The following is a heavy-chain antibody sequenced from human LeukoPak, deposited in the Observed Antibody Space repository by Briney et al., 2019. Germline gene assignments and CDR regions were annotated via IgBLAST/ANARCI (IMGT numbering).Heavy chain of an antibody. D-gene: IGHD3-22*01. V-gene: IGHV3-48*04. CDR1: GFTFSNYN. J-gene: IGHJ1*01. CDR2: ISSSSSTI. Sequence: GGSLRPSCAASGFTFSNYNMNWVRQAPGKGLEWVSYISSSSSTIYYADSVQGRFTISRDNAKSSLYLQMNGLSAVDTAVYYCARHGLYDSSDFWTFQHWGQGTLVTVSS. CDR3: ARHGLYDSSDFWTFQH.